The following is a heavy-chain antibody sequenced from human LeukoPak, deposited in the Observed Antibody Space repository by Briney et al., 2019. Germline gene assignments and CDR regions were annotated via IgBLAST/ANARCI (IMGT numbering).Heavy chain of an antibody. CDR3: ARDLRFGGSDSFDI. V-gene: IGHV1-2*04. D-gene: IGHD3-10*01. J-gene: IGHJ3*02. CDR1: GYTFTGYY. Sequence: ASVKVSCKASGYTFTGYYMHWVRQAPGQGLEWMGWINPNSGDTNFAQKFQGWVTMTRDTSISTAYMELRRLKSDDTAVYYCARDLRFGGSDSFDIWGQGTMVTVSS. CDR2: INPNSGDT.